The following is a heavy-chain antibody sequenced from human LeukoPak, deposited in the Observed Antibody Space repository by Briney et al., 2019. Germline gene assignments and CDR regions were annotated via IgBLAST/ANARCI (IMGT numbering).Heavy chain of an antibody. J-gene: IGHJ4*02. CDR3: ARVLRIAAAPFDY. CDR1: GDSITSGPNY. D-gene: IGHD6-13*01. Sequence: SETLSLTCTVSGDSITSGPNYWTWIRQPPGKGLEWIGYISHSGATYYNPSLKSRVTISVDTSKNQFSLKLSSVTAADTAVYYCARVLRIAAAPFDYWGQGTLVTVSS. V-gene: IGHV4-30-2*01. CDR2: ISHSGAT.